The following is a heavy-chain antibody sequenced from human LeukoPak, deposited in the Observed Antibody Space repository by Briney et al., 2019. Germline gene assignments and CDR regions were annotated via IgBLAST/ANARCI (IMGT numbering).Heavy chain of an antibody. CDR1: GFTFSSYG. CDR3: ATGSSSVWYGRLGY. V-gene: IGHV3-30*02. J-gene: IGHJ4*02. D-gene: IGHD6-19*01. Sequence: VGSLRLSCAASGFTFSSYGMHWVRQAPGKGLEWVGFIRYDGSNKYYVDSVKGRFTISRDNSKNTLYLQLNSLRAEDTAVYYCATGSSSVWYGRLGYWGQGTPVTVSS. CDR2: IRYDGSNK.